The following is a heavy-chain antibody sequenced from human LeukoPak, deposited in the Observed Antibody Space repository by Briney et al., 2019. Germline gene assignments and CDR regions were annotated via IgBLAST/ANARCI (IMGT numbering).Heavy chain of an antibody. CDR1: GYTFISYD. CDR3: TRVPRAAVGI. V-gene: IGHV1-8*01. Sequence: GASVKVSCKASGYTFISYDINWVRQATGQGLEWMGYMNPNSGNTRYAQNFQGRVTMTRNTSISTAYMELSSLRSEDTAVYYCTRVPRAAVGIWGQGTMVTVSS. J-gene: IGHJ3*02. CDR2: MNPNSGNT. D-gene: IGHD6-19*01.